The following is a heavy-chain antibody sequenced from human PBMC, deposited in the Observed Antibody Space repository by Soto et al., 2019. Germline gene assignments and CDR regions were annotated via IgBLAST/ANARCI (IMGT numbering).Heavy chain of an antibody. D-gene: IGHD2-2*02. CDR1: GYTFSNHD. J-gene: IGHJ4*02. V-gene: IGHV1-8*01. CDR3: ARGKRYTNDY. Sequence: GASVKVSCKASGYTFSNHDINRVRQATGQGLEWMGWMSPNSGRTGYAQKFQGRVTMTRNTSSSTAYMELSSLRSDDTAVYYCARGKRYTNDYWGQGTLVTISS. CDR2: MSPNSGRT.